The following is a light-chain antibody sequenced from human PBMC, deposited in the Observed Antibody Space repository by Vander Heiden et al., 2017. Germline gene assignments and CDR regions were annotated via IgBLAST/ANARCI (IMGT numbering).Light chain of an antibody. CDR1: SSNIGAGYD. Sequence: QSVLTHPPSVSRAPGQRFTISCTGSSSNIGAGYDVHWYQQLPGTAPKLLIYGNSNRPSGVPDRFSGSKSGTSASLAITGLQAEDEADYYCQSYDSSLSGYVVFGGGTKLTVI. V-gene: IGLV1-40*01. CDR2: GNS. CDR3: QSYDSSLSGYVV. J-gene: IGLJ2*01.